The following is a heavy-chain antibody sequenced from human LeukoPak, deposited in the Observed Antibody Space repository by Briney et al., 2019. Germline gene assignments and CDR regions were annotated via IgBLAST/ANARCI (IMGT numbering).Heavy chain of an antibody. D-gene: IGHD6-6*01. J-gene: IGHJ6*03. CDR1: GYTFTSYD. V-gene: IGHV1-8*01. CDR2: MNPNSGNT. Sequence: ASVKVSCKASGYTFTSYDINWVRQATGQGLEWMGWMNPNSGNTGYAQKFQGRVTMTRNTSISTAYMELSSLRSEDTAVYYCARGLEARRPRYYYYYMDVWGKGTTVTVSS. CDR3: ARGLEARRPRYYYYYMDV.